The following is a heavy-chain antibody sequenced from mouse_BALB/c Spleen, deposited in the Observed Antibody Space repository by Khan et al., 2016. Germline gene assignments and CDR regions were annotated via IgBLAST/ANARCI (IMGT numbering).Heavy chain of an antibody. V-gene: IGHV2-2*02. CDR3: AKNPTLVWYYYAMDY. Sequence: QVQLKESGPGLVQPSQSLSITCTVSGFSLTSYGVHWVRQSPGKGLEWLGVIWSGGSTDYNAAFISRLSISKDNSKSQVFFKMNRLQANDTGICYCAKNPTLVWYYYAMDYWDQGTSVTVSS. CDR1: GFSLTSYG. CDR2: IWSGGST. D-gene: IGHD2-10*02. J-gene: IGHJ4*01.